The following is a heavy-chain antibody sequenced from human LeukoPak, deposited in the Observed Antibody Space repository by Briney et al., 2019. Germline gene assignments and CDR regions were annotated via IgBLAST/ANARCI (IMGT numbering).Heavy chain of an antibody. Sequence: GGSLRLSCAASGFTFSSNWMYWVRQASGKGLEWVANINQDGSKIYYVDSVKGRFTISRDNAKTSLYLQMNSLRAEDTAVYFCATRNSLDYWGQGTLVTVSS. CDR2: INQDGSKI. J-gene: IGHJ4*02. CDR1: GFTFSSNW. CDR3: ATRNSLDY. V-gene: IGHV3-7*01.